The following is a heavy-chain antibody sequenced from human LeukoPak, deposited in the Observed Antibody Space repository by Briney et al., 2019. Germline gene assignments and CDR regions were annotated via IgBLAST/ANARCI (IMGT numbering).Heavy chain of an antibody. CDR2: INPNSGGT. CDR1: GYTFTGYY. V-gene: IGHV1-2*02. D-gene: IGHD2-21*02. J-gene: IGHJ3*02. Sequence: ASVKVSCKASGYTFTGYYMHWVRQAPGQGLEWMGWINPNSGGTNYAQKFLGRITMTRDTSISTAYMELSRLRSDDTAVYYCASATTYCGADCYPLDAFDIWGQGTMVTVSS. CDR3: ASATTYCGADCYPLDAFDI.